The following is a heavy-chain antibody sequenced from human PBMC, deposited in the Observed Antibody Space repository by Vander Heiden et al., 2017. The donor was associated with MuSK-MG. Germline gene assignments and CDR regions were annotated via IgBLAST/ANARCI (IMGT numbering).Heavy chain of an antibody. D-gene: IGHD6-6*01. CDR3: VHSSSYSPRYYYYYYMDV. J-gene: IGHJ6*03. Sequence: EVQLLESGGGLVQPGGSLRLSCAASGFTFRSYAMSWVRQAPGKGLEWVSVVSGRGDSTYYADSVKGRFTISRDNSKNTLYLQMHSLRAEDTAVFYCVHSSSYSPRYYYYYYMDVWGKGTTVTVSS. CDR2: VSGRGDST. V-gene: IGHV3-23*01. CDR1: GFTFRSYA.